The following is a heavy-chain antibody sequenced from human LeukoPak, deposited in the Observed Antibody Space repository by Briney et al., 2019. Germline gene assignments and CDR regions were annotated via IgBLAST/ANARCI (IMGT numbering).Heavy chain of an antibody. V-gene: IGHV4-38-2*01. Sequence: PSETLSLTCAVSGSSISSGYYWGWIRQTPGKGLEWIGSIHHSGDTDYNPPLKSRVTISVHTSNNQFSLQLRSVTAADTAVYYCARFNSLITYGGWFDPWGQGTLVTVSS. CDR1: GSSISSGYY. J-gene: IGHJ5*02. CDR2: IHHSGDT. D-gene: IGHD2/OR15-2a*01. CDR3: ARFNSLITYGGWFDP.